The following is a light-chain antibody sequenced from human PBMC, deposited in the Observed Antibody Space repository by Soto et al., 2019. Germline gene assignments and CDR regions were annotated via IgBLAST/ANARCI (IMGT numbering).Light chain of an antibody. J-gene: IGKJ2*01. CDR3: QQCDHLPPYT. V-gene: IGKV1-33*01. Sequence: DIQMTQSPSSLSASVGDRVTITCQASQDISNYLNWYQQKPGKAPKLLIYDASNLETGVPSRFSGSGSGTDFTFTISSLQPEDIATYYCQQCDHLPPYTFGQGTKLEIK. CDR1: QDISNY. CDR2: DAS.